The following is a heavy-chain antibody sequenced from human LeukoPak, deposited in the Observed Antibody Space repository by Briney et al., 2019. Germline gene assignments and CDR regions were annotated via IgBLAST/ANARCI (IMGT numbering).Heavy chain of an antibody. CDR2: IIPIFGTA. CDR1: GGTFSSYA. V-gene: IGHV1-69*13. Sequence: ASVKVSCKASGGTFSSYAISWVRQAPGQGLEWMGGIIPIFGTANYAQKFQGRVTITADESTSTAYMEMSSLRSEDTAVYYCARGSLGEPHYYYYYGMDVWGQGTTVTVSS. J-gene: IGHJ6*02. D-gene: IGHD3-16*01. CDR3: ARGSLGEPHYYYYYGMDV.